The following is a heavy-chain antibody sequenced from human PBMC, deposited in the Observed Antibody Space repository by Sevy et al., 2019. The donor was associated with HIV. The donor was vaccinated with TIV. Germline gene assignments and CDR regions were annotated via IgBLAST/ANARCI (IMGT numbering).Heavy chain of an antibody. D-gene: IGHD2-21*01. CDR1: GGSISSYY. J-gene: IGHJ6*03. CDR3: ARDLWIRDYYYMDV. CDR2: IYTSGST. V-gene: IGHV4-4*07. Sequence: SETLSLTCTVSGGSISSYYWSWIRQPAGKGLEWIGRIYTSGSTNYNPSLKSRVTMSVDTSKNQFSLKLSSVTAADTAVYYWARDLWIRDYYYMDVWGKGTTVTVSS.